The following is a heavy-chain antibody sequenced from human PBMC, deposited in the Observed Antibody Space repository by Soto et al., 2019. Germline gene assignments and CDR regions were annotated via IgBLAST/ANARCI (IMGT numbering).Heavy chain of an antibody. D-gene: IGHD3-10*01. Sequence: EVQLLESGGGLVQPGGSLRLSCAASGFTFNNYAMTWVRQAPGKGLEWVSAISGGGDTTSYADSVKGRFTVARDGSKNSLYLQMSSLRAEYPALYYCAKGRGGSGSLTPRVDFWGQGTLVTVSS. J-gene: IGHJ4*02. CDR3: AKGRGGSGSLTPRVDF. CDR2: ISGGGDTT. V-gene: IGHV3-23*01. CDR1: GFTFNNYA.